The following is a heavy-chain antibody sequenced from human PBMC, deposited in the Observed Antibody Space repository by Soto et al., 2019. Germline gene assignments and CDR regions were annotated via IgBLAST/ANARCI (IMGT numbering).Heavy chain of an antibody. CDR1: GFSLSTSRMC. J-gene: IGHJ4*02. CDR2: IDWDDAK. Sequence: SGPTLVNPTQTLTLTCTFSGFSLSTSRMCVSWIRQPPGKALEWLARIDWDDAKYFNTSLKTRLTVSKDTSKNQVVLTMTNMDPVDTATYYFARMIFGRSGEYYFDYWGQGILVTVSS. D-gene: IGHD3-3*01. CDR3: ARMIFGRSGEYYFDY. V-gene: IGHV2-70*11.